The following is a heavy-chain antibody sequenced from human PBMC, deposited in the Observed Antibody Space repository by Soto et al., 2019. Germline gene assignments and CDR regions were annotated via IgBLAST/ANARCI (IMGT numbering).Heavy chain of an antibody. D-gene: IGHD1-26*01. J-gene: IGHJ6*02. CDR3: ARDPVGVGQYYDGMDV. Sequence: QVQLVQSGAEVKKPGSSVKVSCKASGGTFSSYTISWVRQAPGQGLEWMGRIIPILGIANYAQKFQGRVTITAATSTSNAYMGRSSLRSADTAVYYCARDPVGVGQYYDGMDVWGQGTTVTVSS. V-gene: IGHV1-69*08. CDR1: GGTFSSYT. CDR2: IIPILGIA.